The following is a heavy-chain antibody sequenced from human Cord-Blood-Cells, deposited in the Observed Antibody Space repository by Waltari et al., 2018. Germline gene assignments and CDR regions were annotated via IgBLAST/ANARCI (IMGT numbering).Heavy chain of an antibody. CDR1: GFTFSSYS. D-gene: IGHD1-7*01. CDR3: ARDHEELQAFDI. Sequence: EVQLVESGGGLVQPGGSLRLSCAASGFTFSSYSMNWVRQAPGKGLEWVSYISSSSSTIYYADSVKGRFTISRDNAKNSLYLQMNSLRAEDTTVYYCARDHEELQAFDIWGQGTMVTVSS. V-gene: IGHV3-48*01. J-gene: IGHJ3*02. CDR2: ISSSSSTI.